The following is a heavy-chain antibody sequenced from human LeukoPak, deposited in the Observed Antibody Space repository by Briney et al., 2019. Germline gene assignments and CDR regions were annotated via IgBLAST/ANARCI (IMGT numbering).Heavy chain of an antibody. V-gene: IGHV4-59*08. D-gene: IGHD2-21*01. CDR2: IYYSGST. Sequence: PSETLSLTCTVSGGSISSYYWSWIRQPPGKGLEWIGYIYYSGSTNYNPSLKSRVTISVDTSKNQFSLKLSSVTAADTAVYYCARLEVGAFDYWGQGTLVTVSS. CDR3: ARLEVGAFDY. CDR1: GGSISSYY. J-gene: IGHJ4*02.